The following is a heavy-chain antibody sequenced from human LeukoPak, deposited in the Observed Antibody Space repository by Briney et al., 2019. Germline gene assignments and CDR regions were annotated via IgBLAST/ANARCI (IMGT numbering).Heavy chain of an antibody. CDR2: ISNDGSRK. J-gene: IGHJ4*02. Sequence: GGSLRLSCAPSGFTLSRHGMHWVRQAPGKGLERVAIISNDGSRKYYAHSVEGRFTISRDNSKNTLYLQMHSLRAEDTAVYYCASQRGIAAAGYYFDYWGQGTLVTVSS. V-gene: IGHV3-30*03. D-gene: IGHD6-13*01. CDR1: GFTLSRHG. CDR3: ASQRGIAAAGYYFDY.